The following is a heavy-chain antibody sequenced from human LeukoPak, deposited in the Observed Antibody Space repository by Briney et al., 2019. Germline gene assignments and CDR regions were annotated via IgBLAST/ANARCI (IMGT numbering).Heavy chain of an antibody. J-gene: IGHJ5*02. CDR1: GFTFSNYW. CDR3: ARAESGWFDP. D-gene: IGHD6-25*01. Sequence: GGSLRLSCTASGFTFSNYWMHWVRQAPGKGLVWVSRIHSDGSSTGYADSVKGRFTISRDNAKNTLYLQMNSLRAEDTAVYYCARAESGWFDPWGQGTLVTVSS. V-gene: IGHV3-74*01. CDR2: IHSDGSST.